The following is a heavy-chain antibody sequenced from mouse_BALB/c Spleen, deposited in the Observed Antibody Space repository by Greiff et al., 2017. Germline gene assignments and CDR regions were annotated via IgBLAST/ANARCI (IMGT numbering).Heavy chain of an antibody. CDR3: ARYTELRRGGYFDY. V-gene: IGHV3-8*02. J-gene: IGHJ2*01. CDR2: ISYSGST. Sequence: EVQLVESGPSLVKPSQTLSLTCSVTGDSITSGYWNWIRKFPGNKLEYMGYISYSGSTYYNPSLKSRISITRDTSKNQYYLQLNSVTTEDTATYYCARYTELRRGGYFDYWGQGTTLTVSS. D-gene: IGHD2-12*01. CDR1: GDSITSGY.